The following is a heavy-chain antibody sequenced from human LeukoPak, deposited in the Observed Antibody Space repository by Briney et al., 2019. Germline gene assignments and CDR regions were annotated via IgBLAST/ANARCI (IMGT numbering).Heavy chain of an antibody. CDR1: GFSFSSYG. CDR3: AKLGYSSGWYDFQIDAFDF. V-gene: IGHV3-30*18. CDR2: ISYDGSNK. J-gene: IGHJ3*01. D-gene: IGHD6-19*01. Sequence: GGSLRLSCAASGFSFSSYGMHWVRQAPGKGLEWVAVISYDGSNKFYADSVKGRFTISRDNSKNTLYLQMNSLRAEDTAVYYWAKLGYSSGWYDFQIDAFDFWGQGTMVTVSS.